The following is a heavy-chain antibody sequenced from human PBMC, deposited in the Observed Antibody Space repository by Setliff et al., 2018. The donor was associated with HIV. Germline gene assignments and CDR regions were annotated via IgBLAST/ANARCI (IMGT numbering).Heavy chain of an antibody. CDR3: ARAAYSGTYLWEPATDL. D-gene: IGHD1-26*01. Sequence: SETLSLTCSVSGDSITRGSYYWSWIRQPAGKGLEWIGHIYTSGKTHYSPSLKSRITISADTSKNQLSLNLSSVTAADTAVYYCARAAYSGTYLWEPATDLWGRGTLVTVSS. V-gene: IGHV4-61*09. J-gene: IGHJ2*01. CDR1: GDSITRGSYY. CDR2: IYTSGKT.